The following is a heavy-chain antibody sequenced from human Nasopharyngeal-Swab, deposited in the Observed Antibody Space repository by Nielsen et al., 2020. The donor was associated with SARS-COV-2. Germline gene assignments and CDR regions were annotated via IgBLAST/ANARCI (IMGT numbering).Heavy chain of an antibody. Sequence: SLKISCAASGFTFDDYTMHWVRQAPGKGLEWVSGINWNSGRKGYADSVKGRFTISRDNAKNPLYLLVNSLRSEDTALYYCARGTADYSNPSFDYWGQGTLVTVSS. J-gene: IGHJ4*02. D-gene: IGHD4-11*01. CDR1: GFTFDDYT. CDR2: INWNSGRK. V-gene: IGHV3-9*01. CDR3: ARGTADYSNPSFDY.